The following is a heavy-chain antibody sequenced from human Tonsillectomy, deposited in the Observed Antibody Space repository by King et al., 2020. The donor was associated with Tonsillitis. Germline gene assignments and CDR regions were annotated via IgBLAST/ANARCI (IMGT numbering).Heavy chain of an antibody. CDR1: GGSISSYY. J-gene: IGHJ6*02. CDR3: AREYSSSWNYYYGMDV. Sequence: VQLQESGPGLVKPSETLSLTCTVSGGSISSYYWSWIRQPPGKGLEWIGYIYYSGSTNCNPSLKSRVTISVDTSKNQFSLKLSSVTAADTAVYYCAREYSSSWNYYYGMDVWGQGTTVTVSS. V-gene: IGHV4-59*12. CDR2: IYYSGST. D-gene: IGHD6-6*01.